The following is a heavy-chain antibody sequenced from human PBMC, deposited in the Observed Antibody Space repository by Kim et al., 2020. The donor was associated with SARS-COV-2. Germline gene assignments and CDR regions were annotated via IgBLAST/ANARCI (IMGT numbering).Heavy chain of an antibody. CDR1: GYTFTNFC. CDR3: ARKELPDF. Sequence: ASVKVSCKASGYTFTNFCVHWLRQAPGQRLEWMGIIVASSGDTSYAPKFRGRVTMTRDTSTSTVYMELRSLRSDDTAVYFCARKELPDFWGQGTLVTVSS. J-gene: IGHJ4*02. D-gene: IGHD3-10*01. V-gene: IGHV1-46*01. CDR2: IVASSGDT.